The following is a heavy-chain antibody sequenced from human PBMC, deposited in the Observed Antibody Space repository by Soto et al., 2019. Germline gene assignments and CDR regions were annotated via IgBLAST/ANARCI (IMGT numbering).Heavy chain of an antibody. V-gene: IGHV1-46*01. CDR2: INPSGGST. D-gene: IGHD6-19*01. Sequence: ASVNGSCKASGYTFTSYYMHWVRQAPGQGLGWMGIINPSGGSTSYAQKFQGRVTMTRDTSTSTVYMELSSLRSEDTAVYYCARDGRSSYNSGWYYFDYWGQGTLVTVSS. CDR1: GYTFTSYY. CDR3: ARDGRSSYNSGWYYFDY. J-gene: IGHJ4*02.